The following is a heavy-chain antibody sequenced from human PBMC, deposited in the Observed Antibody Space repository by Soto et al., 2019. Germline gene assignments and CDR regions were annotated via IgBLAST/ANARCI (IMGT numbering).Heavy chain of an antibody. CDR1: GYTFTCYG. D-gene: IGHD2-21*01. Sequence: DSVNVACQASGYTFTCYGISWVRQAPGQGREWMVWIGAYNGNTSYAHKLQCRFTMATDTSTITAYMELRSLRSDHTAVYYCARDRLSAGLFPDYWGQGTLVTVSS. CDR3: ARDRLSAGLFPDY. V-gene: IGHV1-18*04. CDR2: IGAYNGNT. J-gene: IGHJ4*02.